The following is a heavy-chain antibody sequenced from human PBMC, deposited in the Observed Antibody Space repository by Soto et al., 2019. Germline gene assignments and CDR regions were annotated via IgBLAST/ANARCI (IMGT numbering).Heavy chain of an antibody. CDR2: ISGSGGST. J-gene: IGHJ4*02. Sequence: GGSLRLSCAASGFTFSSYAMSWVRQAPGKGLEWVSAISGSGGSTYYADSVKGRFTISRDNSKNTLYLQMNSLRAEDTVVYYSAKEHCSGGSCYEFDYWGQGTLVTVSS. CDR1: GFTFSSYA. CDR3: AKEHCSGGSCYEFDY. D-gene: IGHD2-15*01. V-gene: IGHV3-23*01.